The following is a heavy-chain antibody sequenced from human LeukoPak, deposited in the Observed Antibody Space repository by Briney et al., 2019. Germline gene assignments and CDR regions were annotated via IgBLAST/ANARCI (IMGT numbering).Heavy chain of an antibody. CDR2: IRYDGSNK. V-gene: IGHV3-30*02. CDR3: AKIPSAVPGRGFDY. CDR1: GFTFSSYG. D-gene: IGHD6-19*01. J-gene: IGHJ4*02. Sequence: GGSLRLSCAASGFTFSSYGMHWVRQAPGKGLEWVAFIRYDGSNKYYADSVKGRFTISRDNPKNTLYLQMNSLRAEDTAVYYCAKIPSAVPGRGFDYWGQGTLVAVSS.